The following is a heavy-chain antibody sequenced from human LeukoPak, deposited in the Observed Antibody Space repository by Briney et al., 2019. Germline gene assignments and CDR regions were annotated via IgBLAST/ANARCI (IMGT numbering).Heavy chain of an antibody. V-gene: IGHV3-33*01. CDR2: IWYDGSNK. D-gene: IGHD4-23*01. Sequence: GGSLRLSCAASGFTFSSYGMHWVRQAPGKGLEWVAVIWYDGSNKFYADSVKGRFTISRDNSKNTLYLQMNSLRAEDTAVYYCVRVKITVVTWDAFDIWGQGTMVTVSS. CDR1: GFTFSSYG. J-gene: IGHJ3*02. CDR3: VRVKITVVTWDAFDI.